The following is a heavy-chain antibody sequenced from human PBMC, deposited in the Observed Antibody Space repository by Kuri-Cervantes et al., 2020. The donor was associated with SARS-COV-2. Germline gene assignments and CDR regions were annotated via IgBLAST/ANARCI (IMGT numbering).Heavy chain of an antibody. V-gene: IGHV1-18*01. CDR2: INPNSGGT. Sequence: ASVKVSCKASGYTFTSYDINWVRQATGQGLEWMGWINPNSGGTNYAQKLQGRVTMTTDTSTSTAYMELRSLRSEDTAIYYCYCAPKEGFDSWGQGTLVTVSS. D-gene: IGHD2-21*01. CDR1: GYTFTSYD. J-gene: IGHJ4*02. CDR3: YCAPKEGFDS.